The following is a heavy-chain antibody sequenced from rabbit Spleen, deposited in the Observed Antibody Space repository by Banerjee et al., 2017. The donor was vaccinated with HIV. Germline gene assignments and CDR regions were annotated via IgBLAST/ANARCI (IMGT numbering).Heavy chain of an antibody. CDR1: GFPLSTND. Sequence: QEQLVESGGGLVKPGGTLTLTCTASGFPLSTNDMCWVRQAPGKGLEWIACIYGGSSGSTYYASWAKGRFTISRTSSTTVTLQMTSLTAADTATYFCARNGGMLNYEFWGPGTLVTVS. V-gene: IGHV1S45*01. J-gene: IGHJ6*01. CDR2: IYGGSSGST. D-gene: IGHD6-1*01. CDR3: ARNGGMLNYEF.